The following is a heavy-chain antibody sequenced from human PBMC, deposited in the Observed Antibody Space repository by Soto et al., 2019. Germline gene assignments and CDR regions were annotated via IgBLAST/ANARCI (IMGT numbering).Heavy chain of an antibody. J-gene: IGHJ6*02. CDR3: AAELRREVYCYYGMDV. CDR1: GFTFTSSA. Sequence: SCKASGFTFTSSAVQWVRQARGQRLEWIGWIVVGSGNTNYAQKFQERVTITRDMSTSTAYMELSSLRSEDTAVYYCAAELRREVYCYYGMDVWGQGTTVTVSS. CDR2: IVVGSGNT. V-gene: IGHV1-58*01.